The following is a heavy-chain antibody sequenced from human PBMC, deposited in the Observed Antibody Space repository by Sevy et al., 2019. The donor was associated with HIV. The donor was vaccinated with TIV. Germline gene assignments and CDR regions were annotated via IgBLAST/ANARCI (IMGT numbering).Heavy chain of an antibody. Sequence: GGSLRLSCAASGFTFGTYAMSWVRQAPGKGLEWVSTISGSGGRTYYADSVKGRFSISRDDSKNMLYLQMSSLRGDDTAVYYCAKEGNNSPDKFDSWGQGTLVTVSS. J-gene: IGHJ4*02. CDR1: GFTFGTYA. V-gene: IGHV3-23*01. CDR2: ISGSGGRT. D-gene: IGHD1-1*01. CDR3: AKEGNNSPDKFDS.